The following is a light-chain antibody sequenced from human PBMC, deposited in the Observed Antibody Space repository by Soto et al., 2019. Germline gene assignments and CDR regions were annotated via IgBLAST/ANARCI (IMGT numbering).Light chain of an antibody. CDR2: SNN. Sequence: QSALTQPPSVSGAPGQTGTISCCGGSSNIGSNTGEWYQHLPGAAPKLVIYSNNQRPSGVPDRFSGSKSGTSASLAISGLQSEVEADYYCTTWDGSLSAVVFGGGTKLPVL. J-gene: IGLJ2*01. CDR3: TTWDGSLSAVV. V-gene: IGLV1-44*01. CDR1: SSNIGSNT.